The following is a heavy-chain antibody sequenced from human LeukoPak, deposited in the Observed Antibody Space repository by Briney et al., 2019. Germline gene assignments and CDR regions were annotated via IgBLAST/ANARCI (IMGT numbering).Heavy chain of an antibody. J-gene: IGHJ5*02. Sequence: ASVKVSCKASGGTFSSHAISWVRQAPGQGLEWMGGIIPIFGTANYAQKFQGRVTITTDESTSTAYMELSSLRSEDTAVYYCAREGNWNYNWFDPWGQGTLVTVSS. V-gene: IGHV1-69*05. CDR3: AREGNWNYNWFDP. D-gene: IGHD1-7*01. CDR1: GGTFSSHA. CDR2: IIPIFGTA.